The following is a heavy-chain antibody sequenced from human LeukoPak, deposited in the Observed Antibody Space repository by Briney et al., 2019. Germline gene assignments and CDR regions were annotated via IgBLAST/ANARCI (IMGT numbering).Heavy chain of an antibody. D-gene: IGHD3-9*01. Sequence: GGSLRLSCAASGFTFSSYAMHWVRQAPGKGLEWVAVISYDGSNKYYADSVKGRFTISRDNSKNTLYLQMNSLRAEDTAVYYCARPSSGGILTGYLVYWGQGTLVTVSS. V-gene: IGHV3-30*04. CDR2: ISYDGSNK. CDR3: ARPSSGGILTGYLVY. CDR1: GFTFSSYA. J-gene: IGHJ4*02.